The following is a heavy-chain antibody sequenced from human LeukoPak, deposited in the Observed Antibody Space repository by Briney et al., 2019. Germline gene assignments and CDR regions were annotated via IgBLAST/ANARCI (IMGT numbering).Heavy chain of an antibody. V-gene: IGHV3-23*01. CDR2: ISGSGGST. J-gene: IGHJ5*02. D-gene: IGHD3-3*01. CDR3: AKDQDIRFLGWFDP. Sequence: GGSLRLSCAASGFTFSSYAMSWVRQAPGKGREGVSAISGSGGSTYYADSVKGRFTISRDNSKNTLYLQMNSLRAEDTAVYYCAKDQDIRFLGWFDPWGQGTLVTVSS. CDR1: GFTFSSYA.